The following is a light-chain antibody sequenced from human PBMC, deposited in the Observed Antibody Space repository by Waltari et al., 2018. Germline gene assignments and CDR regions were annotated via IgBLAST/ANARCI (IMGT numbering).Light chain of an antibody. CDR1: SLRLFY. CDR2: RKN. Sequence: SSELTQEPDVSVALGQTVNITCRGDSLRLFYPRWYQQAPRQAPRLVIYRKNDRPSGIPGRFSASYSGATSSLIITGAQTEDEGHYYCSSRDTDGKHWLFGGGTKVTV. J-gene: IGLJ2*01. CDR3: SSRDTDGKHWL. V-gene: IGLV3-19*01.